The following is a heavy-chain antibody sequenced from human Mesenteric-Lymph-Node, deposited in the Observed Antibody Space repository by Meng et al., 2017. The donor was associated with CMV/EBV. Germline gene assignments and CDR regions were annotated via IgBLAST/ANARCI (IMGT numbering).Heavy chain of an antibody. CDR3: TTVSWSSSWSSYYYGMDV. J-gene: IGHJ6*02. Sequence: GESLKISCAASGFTFSNAWMSWVRQAPGKGLAWVGRIKSKTDGGTTDYAAPVKGRFTISRDDSKNTLYLQMNSLKTEDTAVYYCTTVSWSSSWSSYYYGMDVWGQGTTVTVSS. CDR1: GFTFSNAW. CDR2: IKSKTDGGTT. V-gene: IGHV3-15*01. D-gene: IGHD6-13*01.